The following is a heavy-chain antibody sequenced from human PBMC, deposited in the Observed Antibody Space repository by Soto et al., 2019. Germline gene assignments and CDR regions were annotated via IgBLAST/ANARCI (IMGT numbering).Heavy chain of an antibody. CDR1: GFTFSSYS. J-gene: IGHJ4*02. Sequence: PGGSLRLSCAASGFTFSSYSMNWVRQAPGKGLEWVSSISSSSSYIYYADSVKGRFTISRDNAKNSLYLQMNSLRAEDTAVYYCARDEDPLSYYDFWSGYREYYFDYWGQGTLVTVSS. D-gene: IGHD3-3*01. CDR2: ISSSSSYI. CDR3: ARDEDPLSYYDFWSGYREYYFDY. V-gene: IGHV3-21*01.